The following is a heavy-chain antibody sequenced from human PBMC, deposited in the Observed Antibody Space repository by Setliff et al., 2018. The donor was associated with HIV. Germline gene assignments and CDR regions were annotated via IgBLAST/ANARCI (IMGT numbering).Heavy chain of an antibody. D-gene: IGHD6-13*01. CDR3: ARDRVSSWPI. J-gene: IGHJ3*02. CDR2: IYSGGST. Sequence: GGSLRLSCAATGFTFSNYAMSWVRQAPGKGLEWVSVIYSGGSTYYADSVKGRFTISRDNSKNTLYLQMNSLRAEDTAVYYCARDRVSSWPIWGQGTMVTVSS. CDR1: GFTFSNYA. V-gene: IGHV3-66*02.